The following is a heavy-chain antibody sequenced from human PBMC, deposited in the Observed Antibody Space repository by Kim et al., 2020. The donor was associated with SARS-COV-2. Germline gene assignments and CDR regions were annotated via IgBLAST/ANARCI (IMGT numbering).Heavy chain of an antibody. J-gene: IGHJ6*02. CDR3: ASQEDRYCSSTSCYEYYYDGMDV. D-gene: IGHD2-2*01. V-gene: IGHV3-48*04. CDR1: GFTFSSYS. CDR2: ISSSSSTI. Sequence: GGSLRLSCAASGFTFSSYSMNWVRQAPGKGLEWVSYISSSSSTIYYADSVKGRFTISRDNAKNSLYLQMNSLRAEDTAVYYCASQEDRYCSSTSCYEYYYDGMDVWGQGTTVTVSS.